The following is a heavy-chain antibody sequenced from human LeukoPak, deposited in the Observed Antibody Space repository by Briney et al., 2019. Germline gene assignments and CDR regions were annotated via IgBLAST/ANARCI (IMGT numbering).Heavy chain of an antibody. J-gene: IGHJ3*02. Sequence: TLSLTCTVSGGSISSGSYYWSWIRQPAGKGLEWIGRIYTSGSTNYNPSLKSRVTISVDTSKNQFSLKLSSVTAADTAVYYCARDPAYGDYGIAFDIWGQGTMVTVSS. V-gene: IGHV4-61*02. CDR1: GGSISSGSYY. CDR2: IYTSGST. D-gene: IGHD4-17*01. CDR3: ARDPAYGDYGIAFDI.